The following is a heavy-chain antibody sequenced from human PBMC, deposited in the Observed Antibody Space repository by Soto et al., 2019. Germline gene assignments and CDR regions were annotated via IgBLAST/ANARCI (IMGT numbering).Heavy chain of an antibody. Sequence: PGGSLRLSCAASGFTFSSYAMSWVRQAPGKGLEWVSAISGSGDSTYYADSVKGRFTISRDNSKNTLYLQMNSLRADDTAMYYCATRNLQYCSGGTCNPFDFWGQGALVTVSS. CDR1: GFTFSSYA. D-gene: IGHD2-15*01. CDR2: ISGSGDST. V-gene: IGHV3-23*01. J-gene: IGHJ4*02. CDR3: ATRNLQYCSGGTCNPFDF.